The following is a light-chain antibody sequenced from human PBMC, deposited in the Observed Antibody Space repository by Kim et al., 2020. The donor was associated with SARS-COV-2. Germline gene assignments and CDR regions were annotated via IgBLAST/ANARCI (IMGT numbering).Light chain of an antibody. V-gene: IGKV1-17*01. CDR3: LQHSTYPIT. Sequence: SGGDRVTSTRRASQDIRNDLGWYQQNPGRAPKRLIYGASSLQSGVPSRFSGSGSGTEFTLTISSVQPEDFASYFCLQHSTYPITFGQGTRLEIK. CDR2: GAS. J-gene: IGKJ5*01. CDR1: QDIRND.